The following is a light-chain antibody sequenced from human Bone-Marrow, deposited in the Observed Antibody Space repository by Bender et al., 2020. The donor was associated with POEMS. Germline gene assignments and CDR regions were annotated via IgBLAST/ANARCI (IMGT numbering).Light chain of an antibody. CDR2: EDD. V-gene: IGLV3-10*01. Sequence: SYELTQPPSMSVSPGQTATITCSGHALTTKYSFWYQLKSGLAPVLVIYEDDKHPSESPERYSASRSGTMAPLTLSGAQVEDEAEYNCFATDSRVTQRVFGGGTKMTVL. J-gene: IGLJ3*02. CDR3: FATDSRVTQRV. CDR1: ALTTKY.